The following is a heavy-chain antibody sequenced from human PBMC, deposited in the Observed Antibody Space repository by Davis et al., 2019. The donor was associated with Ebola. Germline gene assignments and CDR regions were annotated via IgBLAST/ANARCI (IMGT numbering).Heavy chain of an antibody. CDR2: IGTAGDT. J-gene: IGHJ4*02. CDR1: GFSFRTYD. V-gene: IGHV3-13*01. CDR3: VRPAFGSHYFDY. D-gene: IGHD2-2*01. Sequence: PGGSLRPSCAASGFSFRTYDMHWVRHVTGKTLEWVSAIGTAGDTYYPASVKGRFTISRENARNSLYLQMNSLRTEDTAVYYCVRPAFGSHYFDYWGQGILVTVSS.